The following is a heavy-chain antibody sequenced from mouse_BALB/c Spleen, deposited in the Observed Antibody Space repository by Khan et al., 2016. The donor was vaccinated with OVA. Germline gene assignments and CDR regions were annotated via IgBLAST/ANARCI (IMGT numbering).Heavy chain of an antibody. Sequence: QVQLKESGTELARPGASVKLSCKASGYTFTSYWMQWVKQRPGQGLEWIGAIYPGDGNTRYTQKFKGKATLTADKSYSTPYMQLSSLASEDSAVCFSLREEITTGYFDYWGQGTTLTVSS. J-gene: IGHJ2*01. CDR1: GYTFTSYW. CDR2: IYPGDGNT. D-gene: IGHD1-1*01. V-gene: IGHV1-87*01. CDR3: LREEITTGYFDY.